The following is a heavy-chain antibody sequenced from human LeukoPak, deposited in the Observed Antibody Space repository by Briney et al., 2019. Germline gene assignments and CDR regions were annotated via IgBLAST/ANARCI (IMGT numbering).Heavy chain of an antibody. CDR3: AGPMTSIDY. CDR2: ISTTGSTI. V-gene: IGHV3-48*03. CDR1: GFTFSSFE. J-gene: IGHJ4*02. Sequence: GGSLRLSCAASGFTFSSFEMNWVRQTPGKGLEWVSYISTTGSTIYYAGSVKGRFTISRDNAKNSLYLQMNSLRAEDTAVYYCAGPMTSIDYWGQGTLVTVSS.